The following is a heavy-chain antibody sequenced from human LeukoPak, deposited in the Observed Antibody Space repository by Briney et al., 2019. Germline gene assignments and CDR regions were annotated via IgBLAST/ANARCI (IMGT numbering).Heavy chain of an antibody. CDR3: ARAFQDVGYCSSTSCYIVIHWFDP. Sequence: ASVKVSCKASGYTFTSYDINWVRQATGQGLDWMGLMYSNSGNTGYAQKFQGRVTMTRNTSISTAYMELSSLRSEDTAVYYCARAFQDVGYCSSTSCYIVIHWFDPWGQGTLVTVSS. D-gene: IGHD2-2*02. CDR1: GYTFTSYD. J-gene: IGHJ5*02. CDR2: MYSNSGNT. V-gene: IGHV1-8*01.